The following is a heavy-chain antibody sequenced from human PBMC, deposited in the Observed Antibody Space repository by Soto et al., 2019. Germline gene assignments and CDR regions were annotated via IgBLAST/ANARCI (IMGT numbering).Heavy chain of an antibody. CDR3: AREWGLLPYYVMNV. CDR1: GDSVTSGSYY. J-gene: IGHJ6*02. CDR2: ISYTGRT. D-gene: IGHD7-27*01. Sequence: PSETLFLTCIVSGDSVTSGSYYWTWLRQPPGKGLEWIGYISYTGRTKYNPSLQSRVTISVDTSKNDFSLNLSSVTAADTAVYFCAREWGLLPYYVMNVWGHGTAVTVSS. V-gene: IGHV4-61*03.